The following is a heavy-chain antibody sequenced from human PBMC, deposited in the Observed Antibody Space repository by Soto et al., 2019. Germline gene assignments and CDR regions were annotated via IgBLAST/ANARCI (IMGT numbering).Heavy chain of an antibody. Sequence: GGSLRLSCAASGFTFSNYEMNWVRQAPGKGLEWISYISSRGTVKYHADSVKGRFTISRDNAMNSLYLQMNSLRAVDTAVYYCTRYRWFDAWAQGTLVTVSS. CDR1: GFTFSNYE. CDR2: ISSRGTVK. V-gene: IGHV3-48*03. J-gene: IGHJ5*02. CDR3: TRYRWFDA. D-gene: IGHD3-16*02.